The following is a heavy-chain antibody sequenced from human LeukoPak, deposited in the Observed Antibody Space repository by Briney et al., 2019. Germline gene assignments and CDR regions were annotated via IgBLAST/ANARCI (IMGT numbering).Heavy chain of an antibody. CDR2: INAGNGNT. Sequence: ASVKVSCKASGYTFTSYAMHWVRQAPGQRLEWMGWINAGNGNTKYSQKFQGRVTITRDTSASTAYMELSSLRSEDTAVYYCARGGYGSGSYNYFDYWGQGTLVTVSS. CDR1: GYTFTSYA. CDR3: ARGGYGSGSYNYFDY. V-gene: IGHV1-3*01. D-gene: IGHD3-10*01. J-gene: IGHJ4*02.